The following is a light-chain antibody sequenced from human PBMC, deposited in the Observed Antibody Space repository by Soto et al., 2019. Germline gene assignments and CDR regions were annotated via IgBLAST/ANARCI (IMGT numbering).Light chain of an antibody. Sequence: ETVMTQSPAVLSVSPGERATLSCRASQSVDSRLAWYQQKPGQAPRLLIYGASTRATGIPARCSGSGSGTEFTLTISSLQSEDSAIYYCQQFSDSPPERTFGQGTKVEVK. CDR2: GAS. CDR3: QQFSDSPPERT. V-gene: IGKV3-15*01. CDR1: QSVDSR. J-gene: IGKJ1*01.